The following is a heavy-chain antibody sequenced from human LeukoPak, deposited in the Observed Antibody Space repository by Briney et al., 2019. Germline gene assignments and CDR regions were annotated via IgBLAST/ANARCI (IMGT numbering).Heavy chain of an antibody. CDR3: ARGWSEYDFWSGYILKYYFDY. CDR2: IYYSGST. Sequence: SETLSLTCTVSGGSISSGGYYWSWIRQHPGKGLEWIGYIYYSGSTYYNPSLKSRVTISVDTSKNQFSLKLSSVTAADTAVYYCARGWSEYDFWSGYILKYYFDYWGQGTLVTVSS. V-gene: IGHV4-31*03. CDR1: GGSISSGGYY. J-gene: IGHJ4*02. D-gene: IGHD3-3*01.